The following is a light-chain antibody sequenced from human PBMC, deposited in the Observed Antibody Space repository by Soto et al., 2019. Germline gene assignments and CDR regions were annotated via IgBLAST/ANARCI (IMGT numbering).Light chain of an antibody. J-gene: IGKJ1*01. Sequence: DIQMTQSPSTLSASVGDRVTITCRASQSISSWLAWYQQKPGQAPKLLIYTASDLESGVPSRFSGSGSGTEFTLTISSLQPDDFATYYCQQYNSAWTFGQGTTVEIK. CDR3: QQYNSAWT. CDR2: TAS. V-gene: IGKV1-5*03. CDR1: QSISSW.